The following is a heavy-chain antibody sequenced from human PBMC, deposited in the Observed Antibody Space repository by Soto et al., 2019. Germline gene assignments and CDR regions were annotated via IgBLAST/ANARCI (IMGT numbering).Heavy chain of an antibody. V-gene: IGHV1-2*04. CDR3: ARQQLVWTYYGMDV. J-gene: IGHJ6*02. CDR1: GYTFTGHY. D-gene: IGHD6-6*01. CDR2: INPNSGGT. Sequence: ASVKVSCKASGYTFTGHYMHWVRQAPGQGLEWMGWINPNSGGTNYAQKFQGWVTMTRDTSISTAYMELSRLRSDDTAVYYCARQQLVWTYYGMDVWGQGTPVTVSS.